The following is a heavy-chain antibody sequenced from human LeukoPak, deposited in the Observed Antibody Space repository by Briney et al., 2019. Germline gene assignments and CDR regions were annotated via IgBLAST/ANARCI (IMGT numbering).Heavy chain of an antibody. CDR1: GYTFTGYY. D-gene: IGHD2-2*02. CDR3: ASGVIVVPAAILSDAFDI. V-gene: IGHV1-2*02. Sequence: ASVKVSCKASGYTFTGYYMHWVRQAPGQGLEWMGWINPNSGGTNYAQKFQGRVTMTRDTSISTAYMELSRLRSDDTAVYYWASGVIVVPAAILSDAFDIWGQGTMATVSS. J-gene: IGHJ3*02. CDR2: INPNSGGT.